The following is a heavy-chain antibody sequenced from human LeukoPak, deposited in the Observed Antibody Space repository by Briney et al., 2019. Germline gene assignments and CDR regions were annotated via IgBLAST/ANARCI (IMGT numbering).Heavy chain of an antibody. CDR2: ITTKAEGGTT. CDR1: RFSFSNAW. D-gene: IGHD3-10*01. CDR3: ASYGSGSHDY. J-gene: IGHJ4*02. V-gene: IGHV3-15*01. Sequence: GGSLRLSCAASRFSFSNAWMNWVRQDPGKGLEWVGRITTKAEGGTTDYAAPVKGRFSISRDDSKNTVYLQMNSLKTEDTAVYYCASYGSGSHDYWGQGSLVTVSS.